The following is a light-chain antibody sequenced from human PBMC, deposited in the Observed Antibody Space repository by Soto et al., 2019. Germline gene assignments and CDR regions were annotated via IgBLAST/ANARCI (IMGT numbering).Light chain of an antibody. V-gene: IGKV1-39*01. CDR3: QQTYRTPLT. CDR1: QYIGRY. Sequence: DIQMTQSPSSLSASVGDRVTITCRAGQYIGRYLNWYQQKPGKAPKLLIYAASSLHSGVPSRFSDSGSGTDVTLTISSLQPEDFATYSCQQTYRTPLTFGGGTKVEIK. CDR2: AAS. J-gene: IGKJ4*01.